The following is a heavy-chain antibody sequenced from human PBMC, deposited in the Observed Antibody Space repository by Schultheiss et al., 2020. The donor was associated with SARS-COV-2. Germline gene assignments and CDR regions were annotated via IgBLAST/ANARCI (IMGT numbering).Heavy chain of an antibody. V-gene: IGHV1-2*02. D-gene: IGHD6-13*01. CDR2: INPNSGGT. CDR3: AREPRATSSSWYY. Sequence: ASVKVSCKASGYTFTGYYMHWVRQAPGQGLEWMGWINPNSGGTNYAQKFQGRVTMTRDTSISTAYMELSSLRSDDTAVYYCAREPRATSSSWYYWGQGTLVTVSS. J-gene: IGHJ4*02. CDR1: GYTFTGYY.